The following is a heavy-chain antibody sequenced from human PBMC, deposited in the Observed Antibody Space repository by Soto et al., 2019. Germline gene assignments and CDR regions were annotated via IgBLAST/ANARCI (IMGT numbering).Heavy chain of an antibody. CDR3: ARAGAAAGTFLFVSYYYMDV. V-gene: IGHV1-8*01. J-gene: IGHJ6*03. CDR2: MNPNSGNT. Sequence: GASVKVSCKASGYTFTSYDINWVRQATGQGLEWMGWMNPNSGNTGYAQKFQGRVTMTRNTSISTAYMELSSLRSEDTAVYYCARAGAAAGTFLFVSYYYMDVWGKGTTVTVSS. CDR1: GYTFTSYD. D-gene: IGHD6-13*01.